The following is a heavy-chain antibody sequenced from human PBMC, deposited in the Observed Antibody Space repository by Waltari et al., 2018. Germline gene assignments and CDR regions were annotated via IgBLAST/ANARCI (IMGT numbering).Heavy chain of an antibody. CDR3: TTRSLVEGTDDVLDL. D-gene: IGHD2-21*02. J-gene: IGHJ3*01. V-gene: IGHV3-15*01. CDR1: GFTFSNAW. Sequence: EVQLVESGGGLVKPGGSLGLSCEASGFTFSNAWMKCVRQAPGKGVEWVGRIKSRTEGGTTDYAAPVKGRFSVSRDDSKKMLYLEMNNLKTEDTAMYFCTTRSLVEGTDDVLDLWGRGTMAIVSS. CDR2: IKSRTEGGTT.